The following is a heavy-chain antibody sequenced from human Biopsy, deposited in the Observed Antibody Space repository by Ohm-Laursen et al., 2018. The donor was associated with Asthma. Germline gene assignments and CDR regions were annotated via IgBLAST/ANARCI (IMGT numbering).Heavy chain of an antibody. CDR3: ARAQDYYDSRGYYRSFDY. CDR2: IYYSGCT. CDR1: YGSITSGGYY. Sequence: TLSLTCTVSYGSITSGGYYWTWIRQHPGKGLVWIGFIYYSGCTYYNPSLKSRVSISIDTSKNQFSLKLSSVTAADTAVYYCARAQDYYDSRGYYRSFDYWGQGTLVTVSS. D-gene: IGHD3-22*01. V-gene: IGHV4-31*03. J-gene: IGHJ4*02.